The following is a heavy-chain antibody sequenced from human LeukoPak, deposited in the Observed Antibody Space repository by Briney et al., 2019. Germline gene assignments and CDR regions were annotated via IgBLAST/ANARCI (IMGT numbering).Heavy chain of an antibody. V-gene: IGHV4-59*01. CDR2: IYYSGST. Sequence: VKPSETLSLTCTVSGGSISSYYWSWIRQPPGKGLEWIGYIYYSGSTNYNPSLKSRVTISVDTSKNQFSLKLSSVTAADTAVYYCARGRMVRADYYYMDVWGKGTTVTVSS. CDR1: GGSISSYY. CDR3: ARGRMVRADYYYMDV. D-gene: IGHD3-10*01. J-gene: IGHJ6*03.